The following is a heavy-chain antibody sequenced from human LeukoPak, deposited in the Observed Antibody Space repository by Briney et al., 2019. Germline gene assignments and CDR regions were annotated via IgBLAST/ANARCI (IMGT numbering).Heavy chain of an antibody. V-gene: IGHV3-9*01. D-gene: IGHD3-22*01. CDR2: ISWNSGSI. CDR1: GFTFDDYA. CDR3: ARASRWAGYYDSSGYYATTEFDY. Sequence: GGSLRLSCAASGFTFDDYAMHWVRQAPGKGLEWVSGISWNSGSIGYADSVKGRFTISRDNSKNTLYLQMNSLRAEDTAVYYCARASRWAGYYDSSGYYATTEFDYWGQGTLVTVSS. J-gene: IGHJ4*02.